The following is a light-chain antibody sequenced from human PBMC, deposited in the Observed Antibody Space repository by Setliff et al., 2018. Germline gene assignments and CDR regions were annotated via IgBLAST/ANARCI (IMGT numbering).Light chain of an antibody. CDR3: SSYTSNTFV. CDR1: NNDVGGYNY. V-gene: IGLV2-14*03. J-gene: IGLJ1*01. Sequence: QSVLTQPASVSGSPGQSITVSCTGTNNDVGGYNYVSWFQQYPDRAPRLIIYDVNNRPSGISSRFSGSKSGNTASLTISGLQVEDEADYYCSSYTSNTFVFAAGTKVTVL. CDR2: DVN.